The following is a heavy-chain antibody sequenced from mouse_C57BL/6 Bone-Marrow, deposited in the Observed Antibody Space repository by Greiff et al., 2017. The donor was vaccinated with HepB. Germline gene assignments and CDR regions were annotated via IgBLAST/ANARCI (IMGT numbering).Heavy chain of an antibody. Sequence: QVQLQQSGAELARPGASVKMSCKASGYTFTSYTMHWVKQRPGQGLEWIGYINPSSGYTKYNQKFKDKATLTADKSSSTAYMQLSSLTSEDSAVYYCARLIYYGSPMDYWGQGTSVTVSS. V-gene: IGHV1-4*01. J-gene: IGHJ4*01. D-gene: IGHD1-1*01. CDR1: GYTFTSYT. CDR2: INPSSGYT. CDR3: ARLIYYGSPMDY.